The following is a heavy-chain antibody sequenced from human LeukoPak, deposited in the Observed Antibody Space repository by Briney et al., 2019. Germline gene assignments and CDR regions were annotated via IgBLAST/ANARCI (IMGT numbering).Heavy chain of an antibody. CDR2: IYYSGST. V-gene: IGHV4-59*08. Sequence: SETLSLTCTVSGGSISSYYWSWIRQPPGKGLEWIGYIYYSGSTNYNPSLKSRVTVSVDTSKNQFSLKLSSVTAADTAAYYCARHSIYCSGGSCEFDYWGQGTLVTVSS. CDR1: GGSISSYY. CDR3: ARHSIYCSGGSCEFDY. D-gene: IGHD2-15*01. J-gene: IGHJ4*02.